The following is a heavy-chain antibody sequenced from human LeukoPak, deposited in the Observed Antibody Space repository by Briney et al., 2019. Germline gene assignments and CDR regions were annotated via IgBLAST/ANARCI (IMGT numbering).Heavy chain of an antibody. CDR3: AKGRLMTTVTHLHD. J-gene: IGHJ4*02. V-gene: IGHV3-23*01. CDR1: GFTFSSYA. CDR2: ISGSGGST. Sequence: GGSLRLSCAASGFTFSSYAMSWVRQAPGKGLEWVSAISGSGGSTYYADSVKGRFTISRDNSKNTLYLQMNSLRAEDTAVYYCAKGRLMTTVTHLHDWGQGTLVTVSS. D-gene: IGHD4-17*01.